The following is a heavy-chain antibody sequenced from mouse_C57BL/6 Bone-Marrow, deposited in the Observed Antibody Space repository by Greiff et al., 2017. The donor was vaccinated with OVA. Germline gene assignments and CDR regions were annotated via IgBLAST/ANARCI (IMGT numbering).Heavy chain of an antibody. Sequence: EVQGVESGEGLVKPGGSLKLSCAASGFTFSSYAMSWVRQTPEKRLEWVAYISSGGDYIYYADTVKGRFTISRDNARNTLYLQMSSLKSEDTAMYYCTRDPYYGNFHYYAMDYWGQGTSVTVSS. CDR1: GFTFSSYA. J-gene: IGHJ4*01. V-gene: IGHV5-9-1*02. CDR2: ISSGGDYI. CDR3: TRDPYYGNFHYYAMDY. D-gene: IGHD2-10*01.